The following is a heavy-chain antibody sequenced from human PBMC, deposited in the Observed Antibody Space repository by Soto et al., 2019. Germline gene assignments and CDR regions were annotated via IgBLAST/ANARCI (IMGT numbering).Heavy chain of an antibody. CDR2: ITGPGSRT. CDR1: GFTLDTKA. CDR3: AKWPVSFLDYYYGMDV. J-gene: IGHJ6*02. Sequence: GGSLRLSCAASGFTLDTKAMSWVRQAPGKGLEWVSAITGPGSRTYYADSVKGRFTISRDNSKNTLSLQMSSLRADDTAVYYCAKWPVSFLDYYYGMDVWGQGTTVTVSS. D-gene: IGHD3-3*02. V-gene: IGHV3-23*01.